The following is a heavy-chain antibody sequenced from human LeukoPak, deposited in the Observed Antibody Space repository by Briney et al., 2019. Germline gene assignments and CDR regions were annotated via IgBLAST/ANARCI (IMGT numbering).Heavy chain of an antibody. CDR3: ARGGYDWYFDL. D-gene: IGHD5-12*01. J-gene: IGHJ2*01. Sequence: SVKVSCKASGYTFTSYGISWVRQAPGQGLGWMGGIIPIFGTANYAQKFQGRVTITADESTSTAYMELSSLRSEDTAVYYCARGGYDWYFDLWGRGTLVTVSS. V-gene: IGHV1-69*13. CDR2: IIPIFGTA. CDR1: GYTFTSYG.